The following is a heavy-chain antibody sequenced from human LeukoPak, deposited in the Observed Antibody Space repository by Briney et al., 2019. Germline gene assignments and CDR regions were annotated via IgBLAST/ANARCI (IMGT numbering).Heavy chain of an antibody. D-gene: IGHD1-26*01. Sequence: SETLSLTXAVYGGSFSGYYWSWLRQPPGKGLEWIGEINHSGSTNYNPSLKSRVTISVDTSKNQFSLKLSSVTAADTAVYYCARGGRGSYFGGWGQGTLVTVSS. CDR1: GGSFSGYY. V-gene: IGHV4-34*01. CDR2: INHSGST. J-gene: IGHJ4*02. CDR3: ARGGRGSYFGG.